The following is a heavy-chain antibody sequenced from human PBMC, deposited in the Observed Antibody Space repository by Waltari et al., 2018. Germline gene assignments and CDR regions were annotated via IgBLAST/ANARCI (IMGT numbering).Heavy chain of an antibody. J-gene: IGHJ5*02. Sequence: EVQLLESGGGLVQPGGSLRLSCAASGFTFSSYAMSWVRQAPGKGLEWVSAISGSGGSTYYADSVKGRFTISRDNAKNSLYLQMNSLRAEDTAVYYCASLSSIAARGRWFDPWGQGTLVTVSS. V-gene: IGHV3-23*01. CDR3: ASLSSIAARGRWFDP. CDR2: ISGSGGST. CDR1: GFTFSSYA. D-gene: IGHD6-6*01.